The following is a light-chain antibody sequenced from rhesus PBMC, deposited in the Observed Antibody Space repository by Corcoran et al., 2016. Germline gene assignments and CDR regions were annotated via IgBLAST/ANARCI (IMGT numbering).Light chain of an antibody. Sequence: QAALTQPPSVSGSPGQSVTISCTGTSNDVGGYDYVSWYQQHPGTAPKLMIYEVSTRPSGVSDRVSGSKSGNTASLTISGLQAEDEADYYCRSYAGSNTYIFGAGTRLSIL. J-gene: IGLJ1*01. V-gene: IGLV2-23*01. CDR1: SNDVGGYDY. CDR3: RSYAGSNTYI. CDR2: EVS.